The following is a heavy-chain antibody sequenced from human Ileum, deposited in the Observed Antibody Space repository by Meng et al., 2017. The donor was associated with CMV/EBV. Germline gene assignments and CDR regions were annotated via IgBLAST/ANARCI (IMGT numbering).Heavy chain of an antibody. V-gene: IGHV3-30*02. CDR2: IRGNGGNI. J-gene: IGHJ4*02. CDR3: AREPKFGGDCYSAFDS. CDR1: GFTFSNYG. D-gene: IGHD2-21*01. Sequence: GESLKISCAASGFTFSNYGMHWVRQAPGKGLEWVTFIRGNGGNIYYADSVKGRFTVSRDNSKNTMYLQMNSLRPEDTAVYRCAREPKFGGDCYSAFDSWGQGTLVTVSS.